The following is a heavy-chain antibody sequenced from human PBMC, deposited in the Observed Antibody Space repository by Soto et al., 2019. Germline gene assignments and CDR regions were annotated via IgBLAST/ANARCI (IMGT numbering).Heavy chain of an antibody. CDR1: GYTFTSYG. J-gene: IGHJ6*02. V-gene: IGHV1-18*01. CDR2: ISAYNGNT. D-gene: IGHD4-17*01. CDR3: ARYNGDYVPTNYYYYGMDV. Sequence: ASVKVSCKASGYTFTSYGISWVRRAPGQGLEWMGWISAYNGNTNYAQKLQGRVTMTTDTSTSTAYMELRSLRSDDTAVYYCARYNGDYVPTNYYYYGMDVWGQGTTVTVSS.